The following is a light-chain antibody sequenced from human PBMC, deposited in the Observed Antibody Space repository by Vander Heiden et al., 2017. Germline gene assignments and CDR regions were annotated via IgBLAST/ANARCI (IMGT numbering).Light chain of an antibody. CDR1: QSVSSN. CDR3: QQYNNWPGT. J-gene: IGKJ2*01. Sequence: EIVMTQSPATLSVSPGERATLSCRASQSVSSNLAWYQQKPGQAPRLLIYGASTRATGIPARFSGSGSGTEFTLTISSRQSEDFAVYYCQQYNNWPGTFGKGTKLEIK. CDR2: GAS. V-gene: IGKV3-15*01.